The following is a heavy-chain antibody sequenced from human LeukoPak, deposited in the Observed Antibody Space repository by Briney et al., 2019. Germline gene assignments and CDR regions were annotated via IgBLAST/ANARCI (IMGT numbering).Heavy chain of an antibody. D-gene: IGHD3-3*01. CDR2: SINDSGST. CDR1: GGSFSGSH. CDR3: ARAQSEWFLNVFDI. Sequence: PSETLSLTCAVYGGSFSGSHWSWIRQPPGKGLEWIGESINDSGSTNYNPSLKSRVTILVDTSKNQFSLKLRSVTAADTAIYYCARAQSEWFLNVFDIWGQGTMVTVSS. J-gene: IGHJ3*02. V-gene: IGHV4-34*01.